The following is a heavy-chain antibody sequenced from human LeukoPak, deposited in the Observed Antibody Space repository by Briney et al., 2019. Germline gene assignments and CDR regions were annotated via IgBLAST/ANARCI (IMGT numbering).Heavy chain of an antibody. CDR3: ARTLLSYCGGDCYSHSFDV. V-gene: IGHV3-11*01. Sequence: GGSLRLSCAVSGLTFSDYYMSWIRQAPGKGLEWVSYISGSSDTMDYADSVKGRFTISRGNAENTLYLQMNSLRAEDTAVYYCARTLLSYCGGDCYSHSFDVWGQGTLVAVSS. CDR2: ISGSSDTM. J-gene: IGHJ3*01. CDR1: GLTFSDYY. D-gene: IGHD2-21*02.